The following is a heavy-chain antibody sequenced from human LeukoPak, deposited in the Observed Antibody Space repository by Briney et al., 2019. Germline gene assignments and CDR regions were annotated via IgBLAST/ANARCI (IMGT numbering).Heavy chain of an antibody. D-gene: IGHD6-19*01. CDR2: FDPEDGET. CDR3: ARGGNSGWSDYYYYMDV. Sequence: ASVKVSCKVSGYTLTELSMHWVRQAPGKGLEWMGGFDPEDGETIYAQKFQGRVTMTEDTSTDTAYMELSSLRSEDTAVYYCARGGNSGWSDYYYYMDVWGKGTTVTVSS. V-gene: IGHV1-24*01. CDR1: GYTLTELS. J-gene: IGHJ6*03.